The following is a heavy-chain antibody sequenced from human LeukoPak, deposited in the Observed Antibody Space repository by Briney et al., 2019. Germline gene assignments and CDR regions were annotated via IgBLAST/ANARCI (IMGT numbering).Heavy chain of an antibody. Sequence: ASVKVSCKVSGYTLTELSMHWVRQAPGKGLEWMGGFDTEDGETIYAQKFQGRVTMTEDTSTDTAYTELSSLRSEDTAVYYCATDFYDSSGYPKGFDPWGQGTLVTVSS. CDR2: FDTEDGET. J-gene: IGHJ5*02. V-gene: IGHV1-24*01. CDR1: GYTLTELS. CDR3: ATDFYDSSGYPKGFDP. D-gene: IGHD3-22*01.